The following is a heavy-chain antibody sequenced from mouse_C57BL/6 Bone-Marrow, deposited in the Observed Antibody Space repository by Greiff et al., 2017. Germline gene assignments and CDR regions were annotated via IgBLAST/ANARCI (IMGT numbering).Heavy chain of an antibody. CDR1: GYTFTSYG. V-gene: IGHV1-81*01. Sequence: VKLVESGAELARPGASVKLSCKASGYTFTSYGISWVKQRTGQGLEWIGEIYPRSGNTYYNEKFKGKATLTADKSSSTAYMELRSLTSEDSAVYFCARGWLLWYFDVWGTGTTVTVSS. J-gene: IGHJ1*03. D-gene: IGHD2-3*01. CDR2: IYPRSGNT. CDR3: ARGWLLWYFDV.